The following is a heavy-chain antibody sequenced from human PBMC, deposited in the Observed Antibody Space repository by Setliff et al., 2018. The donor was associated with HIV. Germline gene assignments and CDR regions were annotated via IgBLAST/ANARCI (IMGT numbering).Heavy chain of an antibody. CDR1: QGTFTTYR. CDR2: IIPILGTA. Sequence: SVKVSCKASQGTFTTYRFTWVRQAPGQGLEWMGRIIPILGTANYAQNFQGRLTITADKSTSTTYMELRSLRSEDTAIYYCARGRVPYSISPSALDPWGQGTQVTVSS. D-gene: IGHD3-3*02. V-gene: IGHV1-69*08. CDR3: ARGRVPYSISPSALDP. J-gene: IGHJ5*02.